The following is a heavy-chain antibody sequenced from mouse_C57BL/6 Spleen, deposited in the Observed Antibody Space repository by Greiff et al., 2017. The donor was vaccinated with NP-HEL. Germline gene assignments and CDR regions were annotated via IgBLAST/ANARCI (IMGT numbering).Heavy chain of an antibody. CDR2: IDPENGDT. V-gene: IGHV14-4*01. CDR3: TTHYYGGSGWYFDV. CDR1: GLNIKDDY. Sequence: VQLQQSGAELVRPGASVKLSCTASGLNIKDDYMHWVKQRPEQGLEWIGWIDPENGDTEYASKFQGKATITADKSSNTAYLQLSSLTSEDTAVYYCTTHYYGGSGWYFDVWGTGTTVTVSS. D-gene: IGHD1-1*01. J-gene: IGHJ1*03.